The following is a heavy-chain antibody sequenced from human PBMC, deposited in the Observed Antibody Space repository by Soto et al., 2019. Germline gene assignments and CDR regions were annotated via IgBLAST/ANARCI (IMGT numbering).Heavy chain of an antibody. Sequence: QLQLQESGPGLVKPSETLSLTCTVSGGSISSSSYYWGWIRQPPGKGLEWIGSIYYSGSTYYNPSLKSRVTISVDTSKNQFSLKLSSVTAADTAVYYCARLGSSGLRLGRGYFDYWGQGTLVTVSS. J-gene: IGHJ4*02. D-gene: IGHD5-12*01. CDR3: ARLGSSGLRLGRGYFDY. CDR2: IYYSGST. V-gene: IGHV4-39*01. CDR1: GGSISSSSYY.